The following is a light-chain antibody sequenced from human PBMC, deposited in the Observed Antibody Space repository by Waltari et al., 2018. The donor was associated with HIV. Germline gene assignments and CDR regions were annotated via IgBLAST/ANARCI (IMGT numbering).Light chain of an antibody. Sequence: QSALTQPPSASGSLGQSVTISCTGSRRDLGASDSVSWFQQHPRSAPNLLLYEVTRRPSTVSDRFSGSRSGSTAFLTVAGLQPDDEATYFCSSYGDSLRVLFGGGTNVTVL. J-gene: IGLJ3*02. V-gene: IGLV2-8*01. CDR1: RRDLGASDS. CDR3: SSYGDSLRVL. CDR2: EVT.